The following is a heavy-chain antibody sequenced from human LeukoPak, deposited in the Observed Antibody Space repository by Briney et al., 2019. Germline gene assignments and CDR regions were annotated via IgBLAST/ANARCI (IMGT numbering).Heavy chain of an antibody. D-gene: IGHD6-13*01. V-gene: IGHV4-59*12. CDR2: IYYSGST. CDR3: ARDSTRWYY. CDR1: GGSISSNY. J-gene: IGHJ4*02. Sequence: SETLSLTCTVSGGSISSNYWSWTRQPPGKGLEWIGYIYYSGSTDYNPSLKSRVTISVDTSKNQFSLKLSSVTDADTAVYYCARDSTRWYYWGQGTLVTVSS.